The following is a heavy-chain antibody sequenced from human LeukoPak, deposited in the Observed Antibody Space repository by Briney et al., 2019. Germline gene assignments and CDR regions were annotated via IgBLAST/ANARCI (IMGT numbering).Heavy chain of an antibody. Sequence: RGSLRFSCASSGFTFSGCAMSWFRQAPGKGLEWVSAISGSGGSTYYADSVKGRFTISRDNSKNTLYLQMNSLRAEDTAVYYCAKSASMVRGVRWGDAFDIWGQGTMVTVSS. CDR3: AKSASMVRGVRWGDAFDI. CDR2: ISGSGGST. CDR1: GFTFSGCA. D-gene: IGHD3-10*01. V-gene: IGHV3-23*01. J-gene: IGHJ3*02.